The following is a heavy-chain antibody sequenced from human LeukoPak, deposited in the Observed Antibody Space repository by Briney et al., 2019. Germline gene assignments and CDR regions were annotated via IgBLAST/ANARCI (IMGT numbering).Heavy chain of an antibody. D-gene: IGHD2-21*02. V-gene: IGHV3-23*01. CDR2: ISGSGGST. CDR3: ARDPRGGDCY. J-gene: IGHJ4*02. CDR1: GFTFSSYA. Sequence: TGGSLRLSCAASGFTFSSYAMSWVRQAPVKELEWVSAISGSGGSTYYADSVKGRFTISRDNSKNTLYLQMNSLRAEDTAVYYCARDPRGGDCYWGQGTLVTVSS.